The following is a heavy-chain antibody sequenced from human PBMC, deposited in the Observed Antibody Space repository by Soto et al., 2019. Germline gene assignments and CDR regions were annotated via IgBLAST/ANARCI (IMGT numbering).Heavy chain of an antibody. CDR1: GFTFSSYA. CDR3: ARDRPSPLHLITIFGVVRALEDYYSGMDV. Sequence: PGGSLRLSCAASGFTFSSYAMHWVRQAPGKGLEWVAVISYDGSNKYYADSVKGRFTISRDNSKNTLYLQMNSLRSEDTAVYYCARDRPSPLHLITIFGVVRALEDYYSGMDVWGQGTTVTVSS. V-gene: IGHV3-30-3*01. D-gene: IGHD3-3*01. J-gene: IGHJ6*02. CDR2: ISYDGSNK.